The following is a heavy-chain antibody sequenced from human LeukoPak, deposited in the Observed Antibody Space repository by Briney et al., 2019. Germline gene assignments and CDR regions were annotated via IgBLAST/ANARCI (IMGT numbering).Heavy chain of an antibody. CDR3: ARDMADIVATIQDY. J-gene: IGHJ4*02. V-gene: IGHV1-2*02. CDR2: INPNSGGT. D-gene: IGHD5-12*01. CDR1: RYTFTAYY. Sequence: ASVKVSRKASRYTFTAYYMHWVRQAPGQGLEWMGWINPNSGGTNYAQKFQGRVTMTRDTSISTAYMELSRLRSDDTAVYYCARDMADIVATIQDYWGQGTLVTVSS.